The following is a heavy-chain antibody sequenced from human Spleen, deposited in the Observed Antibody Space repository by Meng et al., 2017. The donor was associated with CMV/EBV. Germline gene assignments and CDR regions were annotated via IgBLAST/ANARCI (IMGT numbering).Heavy chain of an antibody. Sequence: TVSGGSISSGEYYWSWIRQPPGKGLEWIGYIYYSGSTYYNPSLKSRVTISVDTSKNQFSLKLSSVTAADTAVYYCARAADGYNYFDPWGQGTLVTVSS. D-gene: IGHD5-24*01. J-gene: IGHJ5*02. CDR3: ARAADGYNYFDP. V-gene: IGHV4-30-4*08. CDR1: GGSISSGEYY. CDR2: IYYSGST.